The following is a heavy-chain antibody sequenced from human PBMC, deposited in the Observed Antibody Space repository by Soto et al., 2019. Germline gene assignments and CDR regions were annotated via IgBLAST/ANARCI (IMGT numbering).Heavy chain of an antibody. Sequence: GESLKTACQGSGYSFTRYWIGWVREMPGKGLEWMGIIYPGDSDTRYSLSFQGQVTISADTSISTAYLPWSSLKASDTAMYYCARRGDSSDYIDYWGQGILVTVSS. CDR2: IYPGDSDT. CDR1: GYSFTRYW. D-gene: IGHD3-22*01. V-gene: IGHV5-51*01. CDR3: ARRGDSSDYIDY. J-gene: IGHJ4*02.